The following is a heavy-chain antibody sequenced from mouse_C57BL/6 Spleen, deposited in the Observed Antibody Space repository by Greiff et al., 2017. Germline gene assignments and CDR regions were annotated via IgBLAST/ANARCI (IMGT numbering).Heavy chain of an antibody. J-gene: IGHJ2*01. D-gene: IGHD1-1*01. Sequence: VQLVESGAELVKPGASVKISCKASGYAFSSYWMNWVKQRPGKGLEWIGQIYPGDGDTNYNGKFKGKATLTADKSSSTAYMQLSSLTSEDSAVYFCARSTVVATPYFDYWGQGTTLTVSS. V-gene: IGHV1-80*01. CDR2: IYPGDGDT. CDR3: ARSTVVATPYFDY. CDR1: GYAFSSYW.